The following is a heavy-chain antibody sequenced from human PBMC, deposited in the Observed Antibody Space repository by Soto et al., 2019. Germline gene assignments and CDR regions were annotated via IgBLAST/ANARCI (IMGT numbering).Heavy chain of an antibody. J-gene: IGHJ5*02. CDR3: ARELYSSVRFDP. V-gene: IGHV1-8*01. CDR1: GYTFTSSD. CDR2: MNPNSGNT. D-gene: IGHD6-25*01. Sequence: QVQLVQSGAEVKKPGASVKVSCKASGYTFTSSDINWVRQATVHGLEWMGWMNPNSGNTGYAQKFQGSVTMTRNTSISTAYMELSSLRSEDTAVYYCARELYSSVRFDPWGQGTLVTVSS.